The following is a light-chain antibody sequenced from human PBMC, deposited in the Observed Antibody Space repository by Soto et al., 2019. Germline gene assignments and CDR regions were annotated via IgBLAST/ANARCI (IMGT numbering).Light chain of an antibody. Sequence: QMTDLGSSLTASTGNRVTITWRASQVISSYLAWYQQKPGKVPKLLIYAASTLHTGVPSRFSGSGSGTEFTLTISSLQPEDFATYYCQQYHSWSRTFGQGTKVDIK. CDR1: QVISSY. V-gene: IGKV1-27*01. J-gene: IGKJ1*01. CDR3: QQYHSWSRT. CDR2: AAS.